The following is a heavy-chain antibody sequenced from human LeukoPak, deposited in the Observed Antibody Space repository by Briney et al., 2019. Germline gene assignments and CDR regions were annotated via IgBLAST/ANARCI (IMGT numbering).Heavy chain of an antibody. D-gene: IGHD3-16*01. CDR3: ARHEAGEWSFSIDY. V-gene: IGHV4-39*01. J-gene: IGHJ4*02. CDR2: IYYSGST. CDR1: GGSISSSSYY. Sequence: PSETLSLTCTVSGGSISSSSYYWGWIRQPPGKGLEWIGSIYYSGSTYYNPSLKSRVTISVDTSKNQFSLKLSSVTAADTAVYYCARHEAGEWSFSIDYWGQGTLGTVSS.